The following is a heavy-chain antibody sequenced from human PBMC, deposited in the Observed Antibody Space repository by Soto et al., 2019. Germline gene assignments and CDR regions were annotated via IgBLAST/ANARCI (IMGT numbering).Heavy chain of an antibody. CDR1: GFTFSSYA. CDR2: ISYDGSKK. J-gene: IGHJ6*02. Sequence: GGYLRHSWAASGFTFSSYALNWVRQAPGKGLEWVALISYDGSKKFYADSVKGRFTISRDNSKNTLSLQMNSLRPEDTAVDYCASDVFDNYFHYYGMDFWGQGPKVSGSS. V-gene: IGHV3-30-3*01. D-gene: IGHD3-9*01. CDR3: ASDVFDNYFHYYGMDF.